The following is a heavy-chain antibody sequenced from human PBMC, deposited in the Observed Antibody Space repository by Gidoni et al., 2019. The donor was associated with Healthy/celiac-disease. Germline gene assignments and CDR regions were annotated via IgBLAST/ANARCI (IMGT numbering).Heavy chain of an antibody. Sequence: QVQLVQSGAEVKKPGASVTVSCKASGYTFTGYYMHWVRQAPGQGFEWMGWINPNSGGTNYAQKFQGWVTMTRDTSISTAYMELSRLRSDDTAVYYCARETPNRDGYTDWGQGTLVTVSS. CDR1: GYTFTGYY. D-gene: IGHD5-12*01. V-gene: IGHV1-2*04. J-gene: IGHJ4*02. CDR2: INPNSGGT. CDR3: ARETPNRDGYTD.